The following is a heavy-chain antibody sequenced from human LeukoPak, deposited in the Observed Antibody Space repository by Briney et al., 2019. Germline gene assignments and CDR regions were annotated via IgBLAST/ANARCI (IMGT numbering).Heavy chain of an antibody. CDR1: GFTFSSYA. CDR3: ARDRWLFDY. D-gene: IGHD3-10*01. Sequence: GSLRLSCAASGFTFSSYAMHWVRQAPGKGLEWVAVISYDGSNKYYADSVKGRFTISRDNSKNTLYLQMNSLRAEDTAVYYCARDRWLFDYWGQGTLVTVSS. V-gene: IGHV3-30-3*01. J-gene: IGHJ4*02. CDR2: ISYDGSNK.